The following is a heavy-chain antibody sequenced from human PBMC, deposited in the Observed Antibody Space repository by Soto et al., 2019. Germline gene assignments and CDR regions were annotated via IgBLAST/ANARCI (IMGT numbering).Heavy chain of an antibody. CDR2: IYHSGST. Sequence: SETLSLTCTVSGGSISSSYWSWIRQPPGKGLEWTGYIYHSGSTNYNPSLKSRVTISIDASKNQFSLNLSSVTAADTAVYYCARRYGSCFDYWGQGTLVTVSS. V-gene: IGHV4-59*08. CDR1: GGSISSSY. CDR3: ARRYGSCFDY. D-gene: IGHD5-18*01. J-gene: IGHJ4*02.